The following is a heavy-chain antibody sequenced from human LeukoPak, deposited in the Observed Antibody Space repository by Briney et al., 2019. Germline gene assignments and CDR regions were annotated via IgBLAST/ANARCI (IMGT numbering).Heavy chain of an antibody. V-gene: IGHV3-15*01. CDR2: IKSKTDGGTT. D-gene: IGHD3-22*01. CDR3: TTRLYYYDSSGYSSPFFDY. J-gene: IGHJ4*02. Sequence: GGSLRLSCAASGFTFSNAWMSWVRQAPGQGLEWVGRIKSKTDGGTTDYAAPVKGRFTISRDDSKNTLYLQMNSLKTEDTAVYYCTTRLYYYDSSGYSSPFFDYWGQGTLVTVSS. CDR1: GFTFSNAW.